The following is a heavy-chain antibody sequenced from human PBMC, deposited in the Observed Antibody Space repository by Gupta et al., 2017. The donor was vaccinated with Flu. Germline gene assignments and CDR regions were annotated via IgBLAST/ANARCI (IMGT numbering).Heavy chain of an antibody. V-gene: IGHV4-34*01. CDR1: GESFSGYY. J-gene: IGHJ4*02. CDR2: INHSGNT. CDR3: AXSGEGWRPYKVDD. D-gene: IGHD1-14*01. Sequence: VQLQQWCAGLLKPSDTLSLTCASYGESFSGYYWSWIRQPPGKGLEWIAEINHSGNTNYNPYLKSRGTIALDTSENDFSLGWTAVTAAXTXGEDGAXSGEGWRPYKVDDWGRGSRGTVSS.